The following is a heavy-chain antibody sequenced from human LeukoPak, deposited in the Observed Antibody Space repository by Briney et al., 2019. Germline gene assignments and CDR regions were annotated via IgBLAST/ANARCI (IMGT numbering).Heavy chain of an antibody. D-gene: IGHD3-10*01. V-gene: IGHV3-21*01. J-gene: IGHJ3*02. Sequence: GGSLRLSCAASGFTFSSYSMNWVRQAPGKGLEWVSSISSSSSYIYYADSVKGRFTISRDNAKNSLYLQMNSLRAEDTAVYYCARDPMVRGVSDAFDICGQGTMVTVSS. CDR3: ARDPMVRGVSDAFDI. CDR1: GFTFSSYS. CDR2: ISSSSSYI.